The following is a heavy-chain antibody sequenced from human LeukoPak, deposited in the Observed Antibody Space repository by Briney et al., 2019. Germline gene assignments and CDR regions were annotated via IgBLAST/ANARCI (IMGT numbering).Heavy chain of an antibody. CDR2: IKSKTDGGTT. D-gene: IGHD3-10*01. J-gene: IGHJ6*02. CDR3: TTQIWFGEPSQYGVDV. CDR1: GFSFTSVW. V-gene: IGHV3-15*01. Sequence: GGSLRLSCAASGFSFTSVWMNWARQAPGKGLEWVGRIKSKTDGGTTDYIEPVKGRFTISRDDSKNMLYLQMNSLKIEDTAVYYCTTQIWFGEPSQYGVDVWGQGTTVTVSS.